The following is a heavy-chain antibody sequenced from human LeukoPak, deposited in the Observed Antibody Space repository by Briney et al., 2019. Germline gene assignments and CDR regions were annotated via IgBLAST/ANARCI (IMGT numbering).Heavy chain of an antibody. CDR1: GGSFSGYY. CDR2: INHSGST. J-gene: IGHJ5*02. Sequence: SETLSLTCAVYGGSFSGYYWSWIRQPPGKGLEWIGEINHSGSTNYNPSLKSRVTISVDTSKNQFSLKLSSVTAADTAVYYCARKAMVRALFDPWGQGALVTVSS. V-gene: IGHV4-34*01. D-gene: IGHD3-10*01. CDR3: ARKAMVRALFDP.